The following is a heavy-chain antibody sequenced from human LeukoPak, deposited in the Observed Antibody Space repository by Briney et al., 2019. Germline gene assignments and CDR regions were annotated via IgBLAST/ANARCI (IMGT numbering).Heavy chain of an antibody. CDR3: ARAVAGIRYFDY. D-gene: IGHD6-19*01. CDR2: IIPIFGTA. V-gene: IGHV1-69*13. Sequence: SVKVSCKASGYTFTSYGISWVRQAPGQGLEWMGGIIPIFGTANYAQKFQGRVTITADESTSTAYMELSSLRSEDTAVYYCARAVAGIRYFDYWGQGTLVTVSS. J-gene: IGHJ4*02. CDR1: GYTFTSYG.